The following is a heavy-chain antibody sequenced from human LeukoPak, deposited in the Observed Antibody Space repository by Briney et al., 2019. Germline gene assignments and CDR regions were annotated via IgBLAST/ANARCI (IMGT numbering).Heavy chain of an antibody. Sequence: GASVKVSCKASGYTFTGYYMHWVRQAPGQGLEWMGWINPNSGGTNYAQKFQGRVTMTRDTSISTAYMELSRLRSDDTAVYYYARATDSGFDYFDYWGQGTLVTVSS. J-gene: IGHJ4*02. V-gene: IGHV1-2*02. CDR3: ARATDSGFDYFDY. D-gene: IGHD5-12*01. CDR1: GYTFTGYY. CDR2: INPNSGGT.